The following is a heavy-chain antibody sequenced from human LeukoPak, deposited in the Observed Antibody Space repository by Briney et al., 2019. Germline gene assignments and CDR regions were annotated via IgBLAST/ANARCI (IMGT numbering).Heavy chain of an antibody. CDR1: GGSISNSSYY. V-gene: IGHV4-39*01. D-gene: IGHD6-6*01. CDR3: ARLQSRAARPSFDY. CDR2: IYYSGST. J-gene: IGHJ4*02. Sequence: KPSETLSLTCTVSGGSISNSSYYWGWIRQPPGKGLEWIGSIYYSGSTYYNPSLKSRVTISVDTSKNQFSLKLSSVTAADTAVYYCARLQSRAARPSFDYWGQGTLVTVSS.